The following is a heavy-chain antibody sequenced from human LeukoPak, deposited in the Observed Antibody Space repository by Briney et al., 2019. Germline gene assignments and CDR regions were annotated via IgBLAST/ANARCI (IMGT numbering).Heavy chain of an antibody. D-gene: IGHD3-10*01. J-gene: IGHJ4*02. CDR1: GFTFSDYY. CDR2: ISSSSSYT. V-gene: IGHV3-11*05. Sequence: GGSLRLSCAASGFTFSDYYMAWIRQAPGKGLEWVSYISSSSSYTNYADSVKGRFTISRDNAENSLYLQMNSLRAQDTAVYYCARDVYYGSGSYFFAYWGQGTLVTASS. CDR3: ARDVYYGSGSYFFAY.